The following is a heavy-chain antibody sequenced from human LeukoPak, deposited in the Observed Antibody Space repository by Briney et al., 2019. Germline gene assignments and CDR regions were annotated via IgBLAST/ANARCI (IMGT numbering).Heavy chain of an antibody. Sequence: GGSLRLSCAASGFTFDDYGMSWVRQAPGKGLEWVSGINWNGGSTGYADSVKGRFTISRDNAKNSLYLQMNSLRAEDTALYHCARDTYSSGWYWFDPWGQGTLVTVSS. D-gene: IGHD6-19*01. J-gene: IGHJ5*02. CDR1: GFTFDDYG. CDR2: INWNGGST. CDR3: ARDTYSSGWYWFDP. V-gene: IGHV3-20*01.